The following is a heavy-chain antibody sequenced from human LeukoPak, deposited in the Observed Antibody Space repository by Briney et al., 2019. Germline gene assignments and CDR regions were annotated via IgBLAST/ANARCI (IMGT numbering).Heavy chain of an antibody. CDR3: ARSTYYYDSSGYLDAFDI. J-gene: IGHJ3*02. CDR2: IYYSGST. CDR1: GGSISSGGYS. V-gene: IGHV4-30-4*07. Sequence: SETLSLTCAVSGGSISSGGYSWSRIRQPPGKGLEWIGYIYYSGSTYHNPSLKSRVTISVDTSKNQFSLKLSSVTAADTAVYYCARSTYYYDSSGYLDAFDIWGQGTMVTVSS. D-gene: IGHD3-22*01.